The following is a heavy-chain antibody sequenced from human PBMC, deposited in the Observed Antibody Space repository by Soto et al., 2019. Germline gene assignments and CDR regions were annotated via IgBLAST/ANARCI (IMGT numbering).Heavy chain of an antibody. V-gene: IGHV3-15*07. CDR1: GFTCSFVW. J-gene: IGHJ4*02. D-gene: IGHD3-10*01. CDR2: IKSKTDGVTT. Sequence: EVQLVESGGGLAKPGGSLRLSCAASGFTCSFVWMNCVRQAPGKGLEWVGRIKSKTDGVTTDYAAPVKGRFPISRDASKDTLYPQRHTRKFEGTAVYYCPMVMAGSGNTASHWGPGTLVSVSS. CDR3: PMVMAGSGNTASH.